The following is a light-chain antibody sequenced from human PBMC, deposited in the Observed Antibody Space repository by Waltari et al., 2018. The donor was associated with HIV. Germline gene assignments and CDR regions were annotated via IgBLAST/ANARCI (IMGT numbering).Light chain of an antibody. CDR1: SSNIGSYY. CDR2: SNN. CDR3: AAWTDSLSGVV. V-gene: IGLV1-47*01. J-gene: IGLJ2*01. Sequence: QSVLTQPPSASGTPGQRVTISCSGSSSNIGSYYVYWYQQLPGIGPKRLNCSNNPRPAGVPDRFSGSKCGTSAALSISGLRSEDEADYYCAAWTDSLSGVVFGGGTKLSVL.